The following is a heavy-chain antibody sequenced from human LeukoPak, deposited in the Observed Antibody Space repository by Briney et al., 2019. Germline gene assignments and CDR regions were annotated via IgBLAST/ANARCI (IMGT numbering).Heavy chain of an antibody. J-gene: IGHJ4*02. D-gene: IGHD3-10*01. CDR2: ISSNGGST. CDR1: GFTFSSYA. V-gene: IGHV3-64D*06. Sequence: GGSLRLSCSASGFTFSSYAMHRVRQAPGKGLEYVSAISSNGGSTYYADSVKGRFTISRDNSKNTLYLQMSSLRAEDTAVYYCVKDSAMVRGVIIPYYFDYWGQGTLVTVSS. CDR3: VKDSAMVRGVIIPYYFDY.